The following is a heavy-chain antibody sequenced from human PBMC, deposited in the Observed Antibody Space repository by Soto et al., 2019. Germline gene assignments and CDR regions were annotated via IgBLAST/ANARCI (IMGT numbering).Heavy chain of an antibody. CDR3: ARVPRP. J-gene: IGHJ5*02. V-gene: IGHV4-30-2*01. CDR1: GGSISSGGDS. Sequence: QLQLQESGSGLVKPSQTLSLTCAVSGGSISSGGDSWGWLRQPPGKGLEWIGYIYHGGSTYYNPSLKSRVSIPVDRSNKQFSLKLSSVTAADTAVYYCARVPRPWGQGTLVTVSS. CDR2: IYHGGST.